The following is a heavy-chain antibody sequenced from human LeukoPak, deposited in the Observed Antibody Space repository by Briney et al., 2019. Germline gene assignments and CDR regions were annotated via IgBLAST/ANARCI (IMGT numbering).Heavy chain of an antibody. CDR1: GYSFTSYG. CDR2: ISPYNGNT. J-gene: IGHJ4*02. V-gene: IGHV1-18*01. CDR3: ARESTVVTASYVDH. D-gene: IGHD4-23*01. Sequence: GASVKVSCKSAGYSFTSYGISWVRQAPGQGLEWMGWISPYNGNTNYAQKLQGRVTMTTETSTSTAYVELRSLRSDDTAVYYCARESTVVTASYVDHWGQGTLVTVSS.